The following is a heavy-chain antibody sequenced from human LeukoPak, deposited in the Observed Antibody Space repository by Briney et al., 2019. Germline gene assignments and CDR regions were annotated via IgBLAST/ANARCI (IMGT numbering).Heavy chain of an antibody. Sequence: GASVNVSCTASGYTFTIYGISWVRQAPGQGLEWMGWISAYNGNTNYAQKLQGRVTMTTDTSTSTAYMELRSLRSDDTAVYYCAGVGYYESSGYYEYWGQGTLITVSS. CDR3: AGVGYYESSGYYEY. V-gene: IGHV1-18*01. D-gene: IGHD3-22*01. J-gene: IGHJ4*02. CDR1: GYTFTIYG. CDR2: ISAYNGNT.